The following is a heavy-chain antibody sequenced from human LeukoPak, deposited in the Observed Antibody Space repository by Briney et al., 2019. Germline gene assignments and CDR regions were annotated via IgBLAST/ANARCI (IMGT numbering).Heavy chain of an antibody. D-gene: IGHD6-19*01. Sequence: PSETLSLTCTVSGGSISSYYWTWIRQPAGKGLEWIGRIYSSGSTNYNPSLKSRVTISVDTSKNQFSLKLSSVTAADTAVYYCARSADSSGWYVVDAFDIWGQGTMVTVSS. J-gene: IGHJ3*02. CDR2: IYSSGST. V-gene: IGHV4-4*07. CDR3: ARSADSSGWYVVDAFDI. CDR1: GGSISSYY.